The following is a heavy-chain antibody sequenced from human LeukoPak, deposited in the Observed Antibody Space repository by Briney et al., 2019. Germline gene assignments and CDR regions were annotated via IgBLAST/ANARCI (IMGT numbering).Heavy chain of an antibody. Sequence: GGSLRLSCAASGFTFSTYNMNWVRQAPGKGLEWVSAISGSGGSTYYADSVKGRFTISRDNSKNTLYPQMNSLRAEDTAVYYCAKPLAVAGTYYFDYWGQGTLVTVSS. V-gene: IGHV3-23*01. CDR1: GFTFSTYN. CDR3: AKPLAVAGTYYFDY. D-gene: IGHD6-19*01. CDR2: ISGSGGST. J-gene: IGHJ4*02.